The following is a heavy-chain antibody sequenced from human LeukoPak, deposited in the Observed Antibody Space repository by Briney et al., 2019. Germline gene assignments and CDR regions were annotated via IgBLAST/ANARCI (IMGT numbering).Heavy chain of an antibody. J-gene: IGHJ4*02. Sequence: GGSLRLSCAASGFTFSSYSMNWVRQAPGKGLEWVSYISSSSSTIYYADSVKGRFTISRDNAKNSLYLQMNSLRAEDTAVYYCASTYGGYGVLPRRFDYWGQGTLVTVSS. CDR3: ASTYGGYGVLPRRFDY. CDR2: ISSSSSTI. V-gene: IGHV3-48*01. D-gene: IGHD5-12*01. CDR1: GFTFSSYS.